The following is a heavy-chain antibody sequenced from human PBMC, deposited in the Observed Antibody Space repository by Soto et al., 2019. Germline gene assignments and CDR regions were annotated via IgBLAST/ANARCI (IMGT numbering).Heavy chain of an antibody. V-gene: IGHV3-30*03. D-gene: IGHD3-10*02. Sequence: QVQLVESGGGVVQPGRSLRLSCAGSGFIFSNYGMHWVRQAPGKGLEWVAVISYDGSDILYADSVKGRFTISRDNSKSTLFLHMTRPRAEDTAVYFCATVRVADSPLDHWGQGSLVTVSS. CDR2: ISYDGSDI. CDR3: ATVRVADSPLDH. J-gene: IGHJ4*02. CDR1: GFIFSNYG.